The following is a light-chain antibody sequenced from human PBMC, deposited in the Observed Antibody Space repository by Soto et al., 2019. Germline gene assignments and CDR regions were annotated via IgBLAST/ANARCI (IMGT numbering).Light chain of an antibody. V-gene: IGKV3-20*01. CDR1: QSVSSTY. CDR3: QPYGTSSWT. Sequence: EIVMTQSPATLSVSPGERATLSCRASQSVSSTYLAWYQHKPGQAPRLLIYAASSRATGIPDRFSGSGSGTDFTLTISRLEPEDFAVYYCQPYGTSSWTFGQGTKVDIK. CDR2: AAS. J-gene: IGKJ1*01.